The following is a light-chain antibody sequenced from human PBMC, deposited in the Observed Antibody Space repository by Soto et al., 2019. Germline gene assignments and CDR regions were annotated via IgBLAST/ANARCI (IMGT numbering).Light chain of an antibody. V-gene: IGKV4-1*01. CDR1: QIVLHSSNDKNC. J-gene: IGKJ1*01. Sequence: SVMTQSPDSLAVSLGERATINGKSSQIVLHSSNDKNCFAWYKNKPAQPPNLLIYWTSTRVSGVPDRFTGGGSGTDFTLTITSLQAEDVAVYYCQQYYSSPWTFGQGTKVDIK. CDR2: WTS. CDR3: QQYYSSPWT.